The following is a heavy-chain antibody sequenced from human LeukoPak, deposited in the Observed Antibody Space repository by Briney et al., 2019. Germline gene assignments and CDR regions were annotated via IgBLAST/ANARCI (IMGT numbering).Heavy chain of an antibody. J-gene: IGHJ6*03. V-gene: IGHV3-49*04. CDR1: GFTFSSYS. CDR2: IRSKAYGGTT. Sequence: GGSLRLSCAASGFTFSSYSMNWVRQAPGKGLEWVGFIRSKAYGGTTEYAASVKGRFTISRDDSKSIAYLQMNSLKTEDTAVYYCTRGDSGSYQVDYYYYYYYMDVWGKGTTVTISS. D-gene: IGHD1-26*01. CDR3: TRGDSGSYQVDYYYYYYYMDV.